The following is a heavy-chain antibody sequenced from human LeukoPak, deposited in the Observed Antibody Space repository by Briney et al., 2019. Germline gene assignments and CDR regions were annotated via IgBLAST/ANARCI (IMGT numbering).Heavy chain of an antibody. CDR1: GGSISSYY. D-gene: IGHD4-11*01. Sequence: SETLSLTCNVSGGSISSYYWSWIRQPPGKGLEWIGYIYYSGSTNYNPSLKSRVTISVDTSKNQFSLKLSSVTAADTAVYYCARDLKYSNYGYYYYYMDVWGKGTTVTVSS. CDR2: IYYSGST. V-gene: IGHV4-59*01. CDR3: ARDLKYSNYGYYYYYMDV. J-gene: IGHJ6*03.